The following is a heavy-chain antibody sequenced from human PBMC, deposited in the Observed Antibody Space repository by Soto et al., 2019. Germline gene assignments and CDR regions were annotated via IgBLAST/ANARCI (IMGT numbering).Heavy chain of an antibody. CDR3: ARDVVSGYYQEENYFYYGMDV. J-gene: IGHJ6*02. Sequence: QVQLVQSGAEVKKPGSSVNVSCKASGGTFTNYALSWVRQAAGHGLERMGGIVPIFDTVMYPQKFQGRVTITADRSTSTSCMELSSLISEDTAAYYCARDVVSGYYQEENYFYYGMDVWGQGTTVTVSS. CDR2: IVPIFDTV. D-gene: IGHD5-12*01. CDR1: GGTFTNYA. V-gene: IGHV1-69*06.